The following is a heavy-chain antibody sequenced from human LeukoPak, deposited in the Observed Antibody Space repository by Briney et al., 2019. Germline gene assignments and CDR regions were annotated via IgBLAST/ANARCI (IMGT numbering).Heavy chain of an antibody. J-gene: IGHJ4*02. CDR3: ALRRYGYPFDY. CDR2: INHGGST. V-gene: IGHV4-34*01. D-gene: IGHD5-18*01. CDR1: GGSFSGYY. Sequence: SETLSLTCAVYGGSFSGYYWSWIRQPPGKGLEWIGEINHGGSTNYNPSLKSRVTISVDTSKNQFSLKLSSVTAADTAVYYCALRRYGYPFDYWGQGTLVTVSS.